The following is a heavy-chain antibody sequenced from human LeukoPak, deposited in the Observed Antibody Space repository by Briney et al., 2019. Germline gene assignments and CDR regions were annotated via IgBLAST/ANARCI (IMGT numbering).Heavy chain of an antibody. V-gene: IGHV3-48*01. CDR2: ISGSSSSI. D-gene: IGHD3-22*01. CDR3: AREGDYYDSSGYLDAFDI. CDR1: GFTFSIFG. J-gene: IGHJ3*02. Sequence: PGGSLRLSCATSGFTFSIFGMTWVRQTPGKGLEWVSYISGSSSSIYYADSVKGRFTISRDNAKNSLFLQMNSLRAEDTAVYYCAREGDYYDSSGYLDAFDIWGQGTMVTVSS.